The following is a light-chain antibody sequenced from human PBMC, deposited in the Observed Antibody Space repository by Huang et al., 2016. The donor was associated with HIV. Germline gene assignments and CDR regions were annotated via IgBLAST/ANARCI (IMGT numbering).Light chain of an antibody. V-gene: IGKV1-39*01. CDR3: QQSYYFPRT. Sequence: DIQMTQSPSSLSASVGDRATITCRASQRIDAYLNWYQCKPGRAPKLLIFATSDLQSGVPSRCSGSRSGTTFILSISNLQPQDFATYFCQQSYYFPRTFGQGTKVEMK. CDR2: ATS. CDR1: QRIDAY. J-gene: IGKJ2*01.